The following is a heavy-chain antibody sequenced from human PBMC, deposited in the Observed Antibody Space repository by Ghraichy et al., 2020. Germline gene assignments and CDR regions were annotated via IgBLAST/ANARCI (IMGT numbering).Heavy chain of an antibody. Sequence: LSLTCAASGFTFSNYSMHWVRQAPGKGLEWVAVISHDGSKEYYGEAVKGRFTISRDNSKSTLYLQMHGLRADDMALYYCAKDAPTRAQATGTTGGSDYWGQGTLVIGSS. V-gene: IGHV3-30*18. J-gene: IGHJ4*02. CDR1: GFTFSNYS. CDR3: AKDAPTRAQATGTTGGSDY. CDR2: ISHDGSKE. D-gene: IGHD1-14*01.